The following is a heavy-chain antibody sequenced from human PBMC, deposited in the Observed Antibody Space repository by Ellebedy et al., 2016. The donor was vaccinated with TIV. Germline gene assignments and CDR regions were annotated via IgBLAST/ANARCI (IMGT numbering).Heavy chain of an antibody. J-gene: IGHJ6*02. V-gene: IGHV4-4*02. D-gene: IGHD6-13*01. Sequence: SETLSLTXAVSGGSISSSNWWSCVRQPPGKGLEWIGEIYHSGSTNYNPSLKSRVTISVDKSKNQFSLKLSSVTAADTAVYYCARVSVAAAVNYYYYGMDVWGQGTTVTVSS. CDR3: ARVSVAAAVNYYYYGMDV. CDR1: GGSISSSNW. CDR2: IYHSGST.